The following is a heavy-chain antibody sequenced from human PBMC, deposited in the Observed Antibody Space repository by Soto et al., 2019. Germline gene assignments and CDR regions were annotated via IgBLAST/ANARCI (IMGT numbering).Heavy chain of an antibody. D-gene: IGHD3-3*01. CDR1: GFTLSSYS. Sequence: PGGSLRLSCAASGFTLSSYSMNWVRQAPGKGLEWVSYISSSSSTIYYADSVKGRFTISRDNAMNSLYLQMNSLRAEDTALYYCARWRVVTTPGPTLEYWCQGTRVNVAS. V-gene: IGHV3-48*01. J-gene: IGHJ4*01. CDR2: ISSSSSTI. CDR3: ARWRVVTTPGPTLEY.